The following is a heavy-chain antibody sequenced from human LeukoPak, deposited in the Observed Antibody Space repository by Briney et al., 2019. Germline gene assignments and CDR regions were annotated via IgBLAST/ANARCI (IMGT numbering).Heavy chain of an antibody. CDR1: GFTFSSYW. V-gene: IGHV3-9*01. J-gene: IGHJ4*02. CDR3: AKVSDCGGDCYWAPPDY. Sequence: HTGGSLRLSCAASGFTFSSYWMSWVRQAPGKGLEWVSGISWNSGSIGYADSVKGRFTISRDNAKNSLYLQMNSLRAEDTALYYCAKVSDCGGDCYWAPPDYWGQGTLVTVSS. CDR2: ISWNSGSI. D-gene: IGHD2-21*02.